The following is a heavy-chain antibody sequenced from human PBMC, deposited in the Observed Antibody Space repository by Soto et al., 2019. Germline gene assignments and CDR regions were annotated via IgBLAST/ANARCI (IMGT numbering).Heavy chain of an antibody. Sequence: SVKVSCKASGGTFSSYAIGWVRQAPGQGLEWMGGIIPIFGTANYAQKFQGRVTITADESTSTAYMELSSLRSEDTAVYYCARDCTNGVCAVSYYYGMDVWGQGTTVTVSS. J-gene: IGHJ6*02. CDR3: ARDCTNGVCAVSYYYGMDV. CDR2: IIPIFGTA. D-gene: IGHD2-8*01. V-gene: IGHV1-69*13. CDR1: GGTFSSYA.